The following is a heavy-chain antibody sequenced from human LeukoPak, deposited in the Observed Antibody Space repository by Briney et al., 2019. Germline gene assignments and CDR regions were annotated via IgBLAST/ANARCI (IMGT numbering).Heavy chain of an antibody. D-gene: IGHD5-18*01. J-gene: IGHJ6*02. CDR3: ARVQLGYYGMDV. CDR2: IYYSGST. V-gene: IGHV4-59*01. Sequence: SETLSLTCTVSGGSISSYYWGWIRQPPGKGLEWIGYIYYSGSTNYNPSLKSRVTISVDTSKNQFSLKLSPVTAADTAVYYCARVQLGYYGMDVWGQGTTVTVSS. CDR1: GGSISSYY.